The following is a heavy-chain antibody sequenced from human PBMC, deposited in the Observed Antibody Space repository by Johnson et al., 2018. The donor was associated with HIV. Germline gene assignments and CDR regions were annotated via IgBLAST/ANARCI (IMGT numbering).Heavy chain of an antibody. Sequence: QMLLVESGGNVVRPGGSLRLSCAASGFTFSSYAMHWVRQAPGKGLEWVAVIWYDGSNKYYADSVKGRFTISRDNSKNTLYLQMNSLRAEDTAVYYCASDLGSRHAFDIWGPGTVVTVSS. V-gene: IGHV3-30*04. D-gene: IGHD1-26*01. CDR1: GFTFSSYA. CDR3: ASDLGSRHAFDI. CDR2: IWYDGSNK. J-gene: IGHJ3*02.